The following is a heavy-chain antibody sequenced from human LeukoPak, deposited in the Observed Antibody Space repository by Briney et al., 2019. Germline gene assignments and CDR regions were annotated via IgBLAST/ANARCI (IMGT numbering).Heavy chain of an antibody. J-gene: IGHJ4*02. D-gene: IGHD3-10*01. CDR2: ISPLSDVI. CDR3: ARDRRWSYDF. Sequence: LSLTCTVSGGSISSGGYYWSWVRQHPGKGLEWIAYISPLSDVITYSDSVKGRFTFSRDNAKNSLFLQMSSLRVEDTALYYCARDRRWSYDFWGRGTVVTVSS. CDR1: GGSISSGGYY. V-gene: IGHV3-11*06.